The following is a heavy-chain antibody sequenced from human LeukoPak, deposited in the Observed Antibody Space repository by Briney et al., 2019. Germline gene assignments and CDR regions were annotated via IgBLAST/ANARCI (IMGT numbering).Heavy chain of an antibody. Sequence: ASVKVSCKASGYTFTGYYMHWVRQAPGQGLEWMGWINPNSGGTNYAQKFQGRVTMTRDTSISTAYMELSRLRSDDTAVYYCARDAFRPEFYYDSSGYYGEFFGAFDIWGQGKMVTVSS. CDR2: INPNSGGT. D-gene: IGHD3-22*01. CDR1: GYTFTGYY. J-gene: IGHJ3*02. V-gene: IGHV1-2*02. CDR3: ARDAFRPEFYYDSSGYYGEFFGAFDI.